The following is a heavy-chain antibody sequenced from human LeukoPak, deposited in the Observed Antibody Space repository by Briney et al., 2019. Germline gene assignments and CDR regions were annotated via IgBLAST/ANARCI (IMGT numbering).Heavy chain of an antibody. D-gene: IGHD5-12*01. V-gene: IGHV4-34*01. CDR1: GGSFSGHY. CDR2: INHSGRT. CDR3: AKRGYSGYDWYFDY. J-gene: IGHJ4*02. Sequence: SETLSLTCAVYGGSFSGHYWSWIRQPPGKGLEWIGEINHSGRTNYNSSLKSRVTISVDTSKNQFSLKLSSVTAADTAVYYCAKRGYSGYDWYFDYWGQGTLVTVSS.